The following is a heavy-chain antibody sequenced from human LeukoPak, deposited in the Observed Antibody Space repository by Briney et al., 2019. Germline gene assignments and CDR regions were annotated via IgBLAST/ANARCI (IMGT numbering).Heavy chain of an antibody. CDR1: GGPFSSYA. CDR3: ARDAYYSSSAVYFDY. J-gene: IGHJ4*02. CDR2: IIPIFGTA. V-gene: IGHV1-69*13. D-gene: IGHD6-6*01. Sequence: SVKVSCKASGGPFSSYAVSWVRQAPGQGLEWMGGIIPIFGTANYAQRFQGRVTITADDSTTTAYMELSSLRSDDTAVYYCARDAYYSSSAVYFDYWGQGTLVTVSS.